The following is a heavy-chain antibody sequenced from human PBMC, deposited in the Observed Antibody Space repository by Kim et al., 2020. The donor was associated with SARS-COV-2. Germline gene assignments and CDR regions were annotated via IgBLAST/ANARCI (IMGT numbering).Heavy chain of an antibody. CDR3: ARVGSGWYLPYFDY. Sequence: ASVKVSCKASGYTFTSYGISWVRQAPGQGLEWMGWISAYNGNTNYAQKLQGRVTMTTDTSTSTAYMELRSLRSYDTAVYYCARVGSGWYLPYFDYWGQGTLVTVSS. CDR1: GYTFTSYG. D-gene: IGHD6-19*01. V-gene: IGHV1-18*01. CDR2: ISAYNGNT. J-gene: IGHJ4*02.